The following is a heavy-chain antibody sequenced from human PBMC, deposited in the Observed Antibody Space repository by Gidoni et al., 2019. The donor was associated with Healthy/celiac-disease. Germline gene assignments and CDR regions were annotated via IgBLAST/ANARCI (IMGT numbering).Heavy chain of an antibody. CDR2: INPNSGGT. V-gene: IGHV1-2*04. Sequence: QVQLVQSGAEVKKPGASVKVSCQASGYTFTGYYMHWVRQAPGQGLEWRGWINPNSGGTNYAQKFQGWVTMTRDTSISTAYMELSRLRSDDTAVYYCARTHSIGDYYYGMDVWGQGTTVTVSS. D-gene: IGHD3-10*01. CDR3: ARTHSIGDYYYGMDV. CDR1: GYTFTGYY. J-gene: IGHJ6*02.